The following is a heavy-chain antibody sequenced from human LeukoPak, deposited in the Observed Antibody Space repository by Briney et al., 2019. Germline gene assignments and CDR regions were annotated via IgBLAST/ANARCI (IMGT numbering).Heavy chain of an antibody. CDR1: GGSFSGYY. CDR2: INHSGST. D-gene: IGHD3-22*01. CDR3: ARLSYYYDVSGNLFDY. J-gene: IGHJ4*02. V-gene: IGHV4-34*01. Sequence: PSETLSLTCAVYGGSFSGYYWSWIRQPPGKGLEWIGEINHSGSTNYNPSLKSRVTISVDTSKNQFSLKLSSVTAADTALYYCARLSYYYDVSGNLFDYWGQGILVTISS.